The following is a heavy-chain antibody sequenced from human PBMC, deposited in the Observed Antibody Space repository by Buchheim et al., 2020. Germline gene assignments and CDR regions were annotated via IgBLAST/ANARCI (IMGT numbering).Heavy chain of an antibody. D-gene: IGHD6-13*01. CDR1: GFTFSTSV. Sequence: EVQLLESGGGLVRPGGSLRLSCAASGFTFSTSVMIWVRQAPGKGLEWVSSISGSGGSTFYADSVKGRFTISRDNSKNTLNVQMNSLRAEDTALYYCAKGYGSSWYAWFDPWGQGTL. J-gene: IGHJ5*02. CDR2: ISGSGGST. CDR3: AKGYGSSWYAWFDP. V-gene: IGHV3-23*01.